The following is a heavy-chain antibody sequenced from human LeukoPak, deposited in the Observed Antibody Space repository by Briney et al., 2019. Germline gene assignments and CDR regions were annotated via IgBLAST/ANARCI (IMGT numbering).Heavy chain of an antibody. Sequence: SVKVSCKASGGTFSSYAISWVRQDPGQGLEWMGGIIPIFGTANYAQKFQGRVTTTADESTSTAYMELSSLRSEDTAVYYCARDPLGNDAFDIWGQGTMVTVSS. D-gene: IGHD7-27*01. J-gene: IGHJ3*02. CDR3: ARDPLGNDAFDI. CDR2: IIPIFGTA. V-gene: IGHV1-69*13. CDR1: GGTFSSYA.